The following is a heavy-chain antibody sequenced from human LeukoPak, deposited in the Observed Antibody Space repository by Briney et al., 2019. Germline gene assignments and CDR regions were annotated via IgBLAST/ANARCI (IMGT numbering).Heavy chain of an antibody. J-gene: IGHJ4*02. D-gene: IGHD7-27*01. CDR3: ARKELGTYLDY. CDR1: GFTFSSYW. Sequence: GGSLRLSCAASGFTFSSYWMSWVRQAPGKGLEWVSVIYSGGSTYYADSVKGRFTISRDNSKNTLYLQMNSLRAEDTAVYYCARKELGTYLDYWGQGTLVTVSS. CDR2: IYSGGST. V-gene: IGHV3-66*01.